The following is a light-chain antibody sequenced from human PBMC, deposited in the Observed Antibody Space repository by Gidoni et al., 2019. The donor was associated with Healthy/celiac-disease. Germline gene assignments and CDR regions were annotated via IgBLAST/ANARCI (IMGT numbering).Light chain of an antibody. CDR3: QQRSNWPMT. CDR1: QSVSSY. CDR2: DAS. J-gene: IGKJ4*02. Sequence: EIVFAQSPAPLSLSPGERATLSCRASQSVSSYLAWYQQKPGQAPRLLIYDASNRATGIPARFSGSGSGTDFTLTISSLEPEDFAVYYCQQRSNWPMTFGRGTKVEIK. V-gene: IGKV3-11*01.